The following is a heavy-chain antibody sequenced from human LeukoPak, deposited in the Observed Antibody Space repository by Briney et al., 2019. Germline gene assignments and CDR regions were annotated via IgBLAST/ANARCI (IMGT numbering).Heavy chain of an antibody. V-gene: IGHV3-30*09. J-gene: IGHJ4*02. CDR3: ARGNGLSSGWYEFDF. Sequence: HPGGCVRLSCAASGFTFSSYAIHWVRQAPGKGLEWVSLISFDGSNKYYADSVKGRFAISRDNSKNTLYLQMNSLRPEDTAVYYCARGNGLSSGWYEFDFWGQGDLVAVSS. CDR1: GFTFSSYA. D-gene: IGHD6-19*01. CDR2: ISFDGSNK.